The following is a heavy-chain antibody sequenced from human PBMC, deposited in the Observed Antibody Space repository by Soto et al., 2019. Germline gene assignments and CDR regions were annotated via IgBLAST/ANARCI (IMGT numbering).Heavy chain of an antibody. Sequence: QVQLQESGQGLWKPSGTLSLTSAVSGGSISSIHWWTWVRHSPGKGLEYIGEISHSGTSNSNPSLKSRVTLSVDKSKNHFSLTLTSVTAADTAVYYCARVVLTITRGAFDAWGQGTLVIVSS. CDR2: ISHSGTS. D-gene: IGHD3-9*01. J-gene: IGHJ3*01. CDR1: GGSISSIHW. V-gene: IGHV4-4*02. CDR3: ARVVLTITRGAFDA.